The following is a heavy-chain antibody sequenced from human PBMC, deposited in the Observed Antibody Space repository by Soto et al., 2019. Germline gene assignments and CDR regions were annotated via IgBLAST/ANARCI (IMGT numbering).Heavy chain of an antibody. CDR3: ARDLTTVVTGYYYVMGV. J-gene: IGHJ6*02. CDR1: GYSFTRYW. D-gene: IGHD4-17*01. V-gene: IGHV5-10-1*01. CDR2: IDPSDSYT. Sequence: EAVKISSMGSGYSFTRYWISWVRQMPGKGLEWMGRIDPSDSYTNYSPSFQGHVTISADKSISTAYLQWSSLKASDTAMYYCARDLTTVVTGYYYVMGVQGQRARCTVSS.